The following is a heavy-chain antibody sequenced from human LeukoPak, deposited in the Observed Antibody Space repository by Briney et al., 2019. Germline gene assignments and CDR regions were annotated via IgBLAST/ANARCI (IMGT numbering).Heavy chain of an antibody. D-gene: IGHD1/OR15-1a*01. CDR2: ISSSGSTI. J-gene: IGHJ2*01. V-gene: IGHV3-11*04. CDR3: AKQPSYFRYWYFDL. Sequence: GGSLRLSCAASGFTFSDYYMSWIRQAPGKGLEWVSYISSSGSTIYYADSVKGRFTISRDNAKNSLYLQMNSLRAEDTAVYYCAKQPSYFRYWYFDLWGRGTRVTVSS. CDR1: GFTFSDYY.